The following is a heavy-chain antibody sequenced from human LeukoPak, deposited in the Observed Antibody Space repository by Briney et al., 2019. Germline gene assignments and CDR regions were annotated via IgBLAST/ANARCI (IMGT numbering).Heavy chain of an antibody. V-gene: IGHV3-21*01. J-gene: IGHJ4*02. CDR3: TRRGSSWGGGVDY. CDR2: ISTSSSYI. CDR1: GFTFSSYS. D-gene: IGHD6-13*01. Sequence: NSGGSLRLSCAASGFTFSSYSMNWVRQAPGKGLEWVSSISTSSSYIYYADSVKGRFTISRDNAKKSLYLQMNSLRAEDTAVYYCTRRGSSWGGGVDYWGQGTLVTVSS.